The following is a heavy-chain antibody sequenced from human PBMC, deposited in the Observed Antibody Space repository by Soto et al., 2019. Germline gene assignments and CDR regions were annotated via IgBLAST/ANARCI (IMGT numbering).Heavy chain of an antibody. V-gene: IGHV1-18*01. CDR1: NETLTTYG. J-gene: IGHJ6*02. CDR3: ARDSSSSGYYYGMDV. Sequence: QVHLVQSGAEVKKSGASVKVSCKAPNETLTTYGISWVRQAPGQGLEWMGWVSGYSGHSSSAQEFQDRVIMTTDTSTNTAYMELRSLTSDDSAVYFCARDSSSSGYYYGMDVWGQGTTVTVSS. D-gene: IGHD6-6*01. CDR2: VSGYSGHS.